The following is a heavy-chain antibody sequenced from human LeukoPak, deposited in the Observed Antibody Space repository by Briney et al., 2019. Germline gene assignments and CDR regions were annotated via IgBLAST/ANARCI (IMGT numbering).Heavy chain of an antibody. CDR1: GGSISSGSYY. J-gene: IGHJ4*02. CDR2: IYTSGST. Sequence: SETLSLTCTVSGGSISSGSYYWSWIRQPAGKGLEWIGRIYTSGSTNYNPSLKSRVTISVDTSKNQFSLKLSSVTAADTAVYYCARQGRVPGIAAAGFDYWGQGTLVTVSS. CDR3: ARQGRVPGIAAAGFDY. D-gene: IGHD6-13*01. V-gene: IGHV4-61*02.